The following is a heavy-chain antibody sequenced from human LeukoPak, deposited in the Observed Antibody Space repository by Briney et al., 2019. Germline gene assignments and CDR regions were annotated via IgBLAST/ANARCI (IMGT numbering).Heavy chain of an antibody. CDR1: GFTSSAYD. D-gene: IGHD2-2*01. Sequence: GGSLRLSCAASGFTSSAYDMHWVRQITGGGLEWVSTSGTVGDTFYSDSVKGRFTISRENAKNSVHLQMNSLRVEDSAIYFCVRAAMPYIINGRRFDHWGQGTLVTVSS. CDR3: VRAAMPYIINGRRFDH. J-gene: IGHJ4*02. V-gene: IGHV3-13*04. CDR2: SGTVGDT.